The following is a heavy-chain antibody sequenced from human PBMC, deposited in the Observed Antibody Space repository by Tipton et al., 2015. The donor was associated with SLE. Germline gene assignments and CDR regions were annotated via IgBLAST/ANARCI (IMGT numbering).Heavy chain of an antibody. V-gene: IGHV3-9*01. Sequence: SLRLSCAASGFTFDDYAMHWVRQAPGKGLEWVSGISWNSGSIGYADSVKGRFTISRDNAKNTLYLQMNSLRAEDTAVYYCAKEGESGAFDIWGQGTMVTVSS. D-gene: IGHD3-10*01. CDR3: AKEGESGAFDI. CDR1: GFTFDDYA. J-gene: IGHJ3*02. CDR2: ISWNSGSI.